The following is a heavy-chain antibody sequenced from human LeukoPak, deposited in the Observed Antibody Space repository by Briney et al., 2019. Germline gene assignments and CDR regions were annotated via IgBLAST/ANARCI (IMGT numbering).Heavy chain of an antibody. CDR3: ARRGYCSGGSCYAEVGDAFDI. CDR1: GHSITSCYY. CDR2: NYYSGSN. D-gene: IGHD2-15*01. J-gene: IGHJ3*02. V-gene: IGHV4-39*01. Sequence: SETLSLTCTVSGHSITSCYYWGWIRQPPGKGLGWIWSNYYSGSNYYNPSLNSRVTISLDTSTNQFSLKLSSVTAADTAVYYCARRGYCSGGSCYAEVGDAFDIWGQGTMVTVSS.